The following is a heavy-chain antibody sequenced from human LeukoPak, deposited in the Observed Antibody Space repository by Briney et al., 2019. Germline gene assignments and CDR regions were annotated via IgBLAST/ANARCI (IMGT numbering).Heavy chain of an antibody. Sequence: GGSLRLSCAASGFTFDDYAMHWVRQAPGKGLEWVSGISWNSGSIGYPDSVKGRFTISRDNAKNSLYLQMNSLRAEDTALYYCAKGKYYFDYWGQGTLVTVSS. CDR2: ISWNSGSI. CDR3: AKGKYYFDY. V-gene: IGHV3-9*01. CDR1: GFTFDDYA. J-gene: IGHJ4*02.